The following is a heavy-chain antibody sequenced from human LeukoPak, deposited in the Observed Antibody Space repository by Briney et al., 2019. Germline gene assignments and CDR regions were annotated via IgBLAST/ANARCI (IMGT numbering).Heavy chain of an antibody. D-gene: IGHD1-26*01. V-gene: IGHV1-18*04. CDR2: ISAYNGNT. CDR3: ARDLNIVGAAMPGPF. Sequence: GATVKISCKASGYTFTDYYMHWVQQAPGQGLEWMGWISAYNGNTNYAQKLQGRVTMTTDTSTSTAYMELRSLKSDDTAVYYCARDLNIVGAAMPGPFWGQGTMVTVSS. J-gene: IGHJ3*01. CDR1: GYTFTDYY.